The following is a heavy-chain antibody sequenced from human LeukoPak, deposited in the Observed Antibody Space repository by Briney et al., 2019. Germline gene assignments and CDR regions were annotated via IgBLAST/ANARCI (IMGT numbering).Heavy chain of an antibody. J-gene: IGHJ4*02. D-gene: IGHD2-15*01. CDR3: ARSGYCTGGSCYGGSVDY. Sequence: PGGSLRLSCAASGFTFSSYNMTWVRQAPGKGLEWISYISSSRSTRYYADSVKGRFTISRDNGKNSLYLQMNSLRDEDTAVYYCARSGYCTGGSCYGGSVDYWGQGTLVTVSS. CDR1: GFTFSSYN. V-gene: IGHV3-48*02. CDR2: ISSSRSTR.